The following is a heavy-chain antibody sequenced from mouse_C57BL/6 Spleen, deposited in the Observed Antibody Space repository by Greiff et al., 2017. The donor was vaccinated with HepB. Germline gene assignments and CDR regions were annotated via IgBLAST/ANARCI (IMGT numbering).Heavy chain of an antibody. CDR2: ISSGGDYI. CDR3: TRVLWYYYAMDY. D-gene: IGHD2-1*01. CDR1: GFTFSSYA. J-gene: IGHJ4*01. Sequence: DVHLVESGEGLVKPGGSLKLSCAASGFTFSSYAMSWVRQTPEKRLEWVAYISSGGDYIYYADTVKGRVTISRDNARNTLYLQMSSLKSEDTAMYYCTRVLWYYYAMDYWGQGTSVTVSS. V-gene: IGHV5-9-1*02.